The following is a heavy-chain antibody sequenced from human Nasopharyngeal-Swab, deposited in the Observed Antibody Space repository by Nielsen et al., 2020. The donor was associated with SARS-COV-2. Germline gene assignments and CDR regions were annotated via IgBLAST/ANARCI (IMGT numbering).Heavy chain of an antibody. V-gene: IGHV4-39*02. J-gene: IGHJ4*02. CDR2: IYYSGST. D-gene: IGHD6-19*01. Sequence: SETLSLTCTVSGGSISSSSYYWGWIRQPPGKGLEWIGSIYYSGSTYYNPSLKSRVTISVDTSKNQFSLKLSSVTAADTAVYYCARDSSSGWYRPFDYWGQGTLVTVSS. CDR1: GGSISSSSYY. CDR3: ARDSSSGWYRPFDY.